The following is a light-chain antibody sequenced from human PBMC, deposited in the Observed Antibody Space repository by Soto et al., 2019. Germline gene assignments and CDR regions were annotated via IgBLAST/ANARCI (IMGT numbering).Light chain of an antibody. Sequence: EIVMTQSPPSLTVTPGEPASISCRSSQRLQHSNGNTFLDWYLEKPGQSPQLLIYLGSNRASGVADRVSGSEAGTDFTLKISRVEAEDVGVYYCMQALEAPYTFGQGTKLEIK. CDR2: LGS. CDR1: QRLQHSNGNTF. CDR3: MQALEAPYT. V-gene: IGKV2-28*01. J-gene: IGKJ2*01.